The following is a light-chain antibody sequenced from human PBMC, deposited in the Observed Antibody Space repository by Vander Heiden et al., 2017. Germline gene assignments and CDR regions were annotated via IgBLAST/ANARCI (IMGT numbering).Light chain of an antibody. V-gene: IGKV3-20*01. Sequence: EILFTQSPGTLSLSPWDRAALPCRASKSIRSSYLAWYQQKRGQAPRTLIYGESSSGCGTDFTLTITRLEPEDFAVYYCQQYGFSAALTFGRGTKVEIK. CDR3: QQYGFSAALT. J-gene: IGKJ4*01. CDR2: GES. CDR1: KSIRSSY.